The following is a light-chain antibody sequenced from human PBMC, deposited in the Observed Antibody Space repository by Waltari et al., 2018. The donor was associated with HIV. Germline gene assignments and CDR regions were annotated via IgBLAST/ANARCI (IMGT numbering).Light chain of an antibody. Sequence: DVQVTQSPSSLSASVGDRVTITCRESQGIRTDLGWFQQKPGKAPKRLIFDASSLQTGVPSRFSGSGYGREFTLTIRSLQPEDFANYYCLQYNSYPWTFGQGTKVEIK. CDR1: QGIRTD. V-gene: IGKV1-17*01. CDR2: DAS. J-gene: IGKJ1*01. CDR3: LQYNSYPWT.